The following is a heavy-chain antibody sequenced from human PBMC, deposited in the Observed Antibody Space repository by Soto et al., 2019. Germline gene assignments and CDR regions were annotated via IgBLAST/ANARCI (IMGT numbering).Heavy chain of an antibody. D-gene: IGHD3-10*02. CDR3: ARVPTPSPDYYVIGPRQFDP. V-gene: IGHV1-69*02. CDR1: GGTFSSYT. Sequence: QVQLVQSGAEVKKPGSSVKVSCKASGGTFSSYTISWVRQAPGQGLEWMGRIIPILGIANYAQKFQGRVTITADKSTSTAYMELSSLRSEDTAVYYGARVPTPSPDYYVIGPRQFDPWGQGTLVTVSS. J-gene: IGHJ5*02. CDR2: IIPILGIA.